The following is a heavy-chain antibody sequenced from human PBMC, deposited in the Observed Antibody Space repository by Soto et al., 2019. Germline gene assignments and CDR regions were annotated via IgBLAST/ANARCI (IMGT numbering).Heavy chain of an antibody. Sequence: QVQLVESGGGLVKPGGSLRLSCAASGFTFSGYYMSWIRQAPGKGLECISYISSSGDRTKYADSVKGRFTISRDNAKKSLYLQMNSLRAEDTAVYYCVRETSSHFDSWGQGTLVTVSS. D-gene: IGHD6-6*01. CDR3: VRETSSHFDS. CDR1: GFTFSGYY. V-gene: IGHV3-11*05. J-gene: IGHJ4*02. CDR2: ISSSGDRT.